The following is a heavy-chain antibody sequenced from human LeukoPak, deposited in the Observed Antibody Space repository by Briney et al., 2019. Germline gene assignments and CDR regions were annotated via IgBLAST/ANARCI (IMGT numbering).Heavy chain of an antibody. CDR1: GFTFSTYR. CDR2: IKQDGSEK. CDR3: AKDQDTAMAGYYYYMDV. Sequence: GGSLRLSCAASGFTFSTYRMSWVRQAPGKGLEWVANIKQDGSEKHYVDSVKGRFTISRDNSKNTLYLQMNSLRAEDTAVYYCAKDQDTAMAGYYYYMDVWGQGTLVTVSS. V-gene: IGHV3-7*01. D-gene: IGHD5-18*01. J-gene: IGHJ6*03.